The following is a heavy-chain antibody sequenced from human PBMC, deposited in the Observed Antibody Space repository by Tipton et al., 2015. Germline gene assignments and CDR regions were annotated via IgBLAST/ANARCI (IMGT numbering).Heavy chain of an antibody. D-gene: IGHD2-8*02. CDR2: IYYTGTT. J-gene: IGHJ4*02. Sequence: TLSLTCTVSGGSVSSGRYYWSWIRQPPGKGLEWIGCIYYTGTTYYNPSLKSRVVISVDTSKNQFSLKLSSVTAADTAVYYCARVPLVDETRLFDYWGQGTLVTVSS. CDR1: GGSVSSGRYY. CDR3: ARVPLVDETRLFDY. V-gene: IGHV4-31*03.